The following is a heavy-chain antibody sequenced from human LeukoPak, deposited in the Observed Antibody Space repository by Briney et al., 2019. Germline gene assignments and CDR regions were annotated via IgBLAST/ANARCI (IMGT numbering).Heavy chain of an antibody. V-gene: IGHV4-59*08. CDR2: IYYSGST. J-gene: IGHJ4*02. CDR1: GGSISSYY. Sequence: PSETLSLTCTVSGGSISSYYWSWIRQPPGKGLEWIGYIYYSGSTNYNPSLKSRLTISVDTSKNQFSLKLSSVTAADTAVYYCARHEPLDGYNWDNWGRGTLVTVSS. D-gene: IGHD5-24*01. CDR3: ARHEPLDGYNWDN.